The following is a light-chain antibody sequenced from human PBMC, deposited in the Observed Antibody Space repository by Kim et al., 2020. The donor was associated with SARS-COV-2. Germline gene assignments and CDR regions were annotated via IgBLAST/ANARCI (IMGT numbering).Light chain of an antibody. V-gene: IGLV4-69*01. J-gene: IGLJ3*02. Sequence: SVNVTCTLSTEHTSRAIAWHQQQPSRGPRYLLQIHSDGTHTKADGIPGRFSGSGSGTARYLTISSLQSDDEADYYCQTWGSGVWMFGGGTKLTVL. CDR1: TEHTSRA. CDR3: QTWGSGVWM. CDR2: IHSDGTH.